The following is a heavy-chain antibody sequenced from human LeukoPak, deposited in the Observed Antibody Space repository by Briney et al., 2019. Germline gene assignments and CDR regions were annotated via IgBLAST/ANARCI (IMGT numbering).Heavy chain of an antibody. J-gene: IGHJ4*02. D-gene: IGHD3-10*01. CDR1: GFTFSDYY. CDR2: ISSSSSYT. Sequence: PGGSLRFSCAASGFTFSDYYMSWIRQAPGKGLEWVSYISSSSSYTNYADSVKGRFTISRDNAKNSLYLQMNSLRAEDTAVYYCARARGNYYGSGSYYSPSDYWGQGTLVTVSS. V-gene: IGHV3-11*06. CDR3: ARARGNYYGSGSYYSPSDY.